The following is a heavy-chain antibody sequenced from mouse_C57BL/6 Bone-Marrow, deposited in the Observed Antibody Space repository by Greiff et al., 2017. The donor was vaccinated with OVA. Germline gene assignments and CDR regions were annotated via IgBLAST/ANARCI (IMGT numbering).Heavy chain of an antibody. J-gene: IGHJ2*01. CDR2: ISDDGSYT. V-gene: IGHV5-4*01. CDR1: GFTFSSYA. D-gene: IGHD2-4*01. Sequence: EVKLVESGGGLVKPGGSLKLSCAASGFTFSSYAMSWVRQTPEKRLAWVATISDDGSYTYYPSNVQGRFTISRDNAKNNLSLQLNQQKSEDTAMYYCARDDYDGYYFDYWGQGTTLTVSS. CDR3: ARDDYDGYYFDY.